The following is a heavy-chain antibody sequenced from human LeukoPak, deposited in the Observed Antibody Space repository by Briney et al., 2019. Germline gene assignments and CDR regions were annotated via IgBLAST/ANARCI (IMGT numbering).Heavy chain of an antibody. CDR2: INPSGGST. Sequence: ASVKVSCKASGYTFSNYYMHWVRQAPGQGLEWMGIINPSGGSTNYAQKFQGRVTITADESTSTAYMELSSLRSEDTAVYYCARVGGNYYDSSGYYYDYYYYGMDVWGQGTTVTVSS. D-gene: IGHD3-22*01. CDR3: ARVGGNYYDSSGYYYDYYYYGMDV. V-gene: IGHV1-46*01. J-gene: IGHJ6*02. CDR1: GYTFSNYY.